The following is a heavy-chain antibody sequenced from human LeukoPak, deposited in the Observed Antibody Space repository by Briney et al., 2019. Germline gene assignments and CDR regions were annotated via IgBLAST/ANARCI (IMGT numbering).Heavy chain of an antibody. J-gene: IGHJ4*02. CDR1: GFTFSSYS. CDR3: ARDKNYYDSSGRRKVTDY. D-gene: IGHD3-22*01. CDR2: ISSSSSTI. Sequence: GGSLRLSCAASGFTFSSYSMNWVRQAPGKGLEWVSYISSSSSTIYYADSVKGRFTISRDNAKNSLYLQMNSLRAEDTAIYYCARDKNYYDSSGRRKVTDYWGQGTLVTVSS. V-gene: IGHV3-48*04.